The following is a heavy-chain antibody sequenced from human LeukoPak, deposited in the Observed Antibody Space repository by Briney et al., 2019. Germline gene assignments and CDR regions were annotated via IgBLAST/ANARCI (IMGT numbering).Heavy chain of an antibody. D-gene: IGHD4-17*01. CDR1: GFTFSTYN. CDR3: ARDRRATVTTAAFDY. Sequence: PGGSLRLSCAASGFTFSTYNMNWVRQAPGKGLEWVSSISTSSTYIYYADSVKGRFTISRDNAENSLYLQMSSLRVEGTAIYYCARDRRATVTTAAFDYWGQGTLVTVSS. J-gene: IGHJ4*02. CDR2: ISTSSTYI. V-gene: IGHV3-21*01.